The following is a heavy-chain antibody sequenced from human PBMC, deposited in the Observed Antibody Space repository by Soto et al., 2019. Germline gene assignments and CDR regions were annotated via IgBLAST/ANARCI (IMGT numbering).Heavy chain of an antibody. D-gene: IGHD3-10*01. Sequence: QVQLVESGGGLVRPGGPLRLSCAASGFTFSDHYMSWIRQVPGKGLEWISYISSSGSFTNYVDSVKGRFTISRDNGKKSLYLQMNNLTADDTALYYCARGRPTYYYYGLDVWGQGTTVTVS. CDR1: GFTFSDHY. CDR2: ISSSGSFT. J-gene: IGHJ6*02. CDR3: ARGRPTYYYYGLDV. V-gene: IGHV3-11*06.